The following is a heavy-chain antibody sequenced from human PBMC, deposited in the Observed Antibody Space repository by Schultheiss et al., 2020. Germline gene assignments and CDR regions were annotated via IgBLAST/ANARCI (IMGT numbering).Heavy chain of an antibody. J-gene: IGHJ4*02. V-gene: IGHV2-70*04. Sequence: SGPTLVKPTQTLTLTCTFSGFSLSTSGMRVSWIRQPPGKALEWLARIDWDDDKFYSTSLKTRLTITKDTSKNQVVLTMTNMDPVDTATYYCAHSLRFSRLVYAFDYWGQGTLITVSS. CDR3: AHSLRFSRLVYAFDY. CDR1: GFSLSTSGMR. CDR2: IDWDDDK. D-gene: IGHD5/OR15-5a*01.